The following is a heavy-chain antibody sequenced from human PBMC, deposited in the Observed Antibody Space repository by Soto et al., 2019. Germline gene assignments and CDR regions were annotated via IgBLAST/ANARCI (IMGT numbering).Heavy chain of an antibody. CDR1: GGSISSGDYY. CDR2: IYYSGST. J-gene: IGHJ4*02. D-gene: IGHD5-12*01. Sequence: SETLSLTCTVSGGSISSGDYYWSWIRQPPGKGLEWIGSIYYSGSTYYNPSLKSRVTISVDTSKNQFSLKLSSVTAADTAVYYCARDRIVSTTTGFDFWGQGTLVTVSS. V-gene: IGHV4-30-4*01. CDR3: ARDRIVSTTTGFDF.